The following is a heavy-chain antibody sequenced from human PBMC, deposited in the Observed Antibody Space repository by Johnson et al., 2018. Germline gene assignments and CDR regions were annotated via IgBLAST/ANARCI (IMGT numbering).Heavy chain of an antibody. Sequence: VQLVQSGGGLVQPGGSLRLSCAASGFTFSSYAVSWVRQAPGKGLEWVSAISGSGDNPYHADSVKGRFTISRANPKNTLYLQMNSLRAEDTALYYCTRETLSRDVWGQGTTVTVAS. CDR2: ISGSGDNP. J-gene: IGHJ6*02. CDR3: TRETLSRDV. V-gene: IGHV3-23*04. CDR1: GFTFSSYA.